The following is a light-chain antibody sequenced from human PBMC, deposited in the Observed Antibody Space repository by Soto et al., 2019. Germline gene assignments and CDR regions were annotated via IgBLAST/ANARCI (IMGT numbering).Light chain of an antibody. V-gene: IGKV1-12*01. CDR1: QDISSW. CDR3: QQANSFPLT. Sequence: DIPMTQSPSSVSASVGDRVTITCRASQDISSWLAWYQQKPGKDPKLLIYAASSLHSGVPSMFSGSDSGTDFTLTISSVQPEDSATYYCQQANSFPLTFGGGTKVEI. CDR2: AAS. J-gene: IGKJ4*01.